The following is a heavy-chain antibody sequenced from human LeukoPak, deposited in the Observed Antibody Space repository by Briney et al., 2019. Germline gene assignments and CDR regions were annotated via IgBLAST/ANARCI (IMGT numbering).Heavy chain of an antibody. CDR3: AREIRETVVTRHYYYGIDV. CDR1: GFTLSSYS. Sequence: GGSLRLSCAASGFTLSSYSMNWVRQAPGKGLEWVSSISSSSSYIYYADSVKGRFTISRDNAKNSLYLQMNSLRAEDTAVYYCAREIRETVVTRHYYYGIDVWGQGTTVTVSS. V-gene: IGHV3-21*04. D-gene: IGHD2-15*01. CDR2: ISSSSSYI. J-gene: IGHJ6*02.